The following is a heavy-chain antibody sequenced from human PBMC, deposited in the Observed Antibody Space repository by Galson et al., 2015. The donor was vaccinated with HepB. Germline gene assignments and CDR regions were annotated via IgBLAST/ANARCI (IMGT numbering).Heavy chain of an antibody. V-gene: IGHV3-30*18. CDR2: ISYDGSYK. J-gene: IGHJ3*01. D-gene: IGHD2-8*01. CDR3: VKGDYLTMVDISKDAFDL. CDR1: KFIFSTYG. Sequence: SLRLSCAASKFIFSTYGMHWVRQAPGKGLEWVAVISYDGSYKSYADSVEGRFTVSRDNSKNTLYLQMNSLRDEDTAVYYCVKGDYLTMVDISKDAFDLWGQGTLVTVS.